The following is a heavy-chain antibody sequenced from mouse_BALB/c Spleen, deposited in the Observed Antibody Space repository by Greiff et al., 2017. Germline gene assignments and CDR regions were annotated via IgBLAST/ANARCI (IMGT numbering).Heavy chain of an antibody. CDR1: GFSLTSYG. V-gene: IGHV2-9*02. CDR3: AVLGYDGAWFAY. CDR2: IWAGGST. Sequence: VQLKESGPGLVAPSQSLSITCTVSGFSLTSYGVHWVRQPPGKGLEWLGVIWAGGSTNYNSALMSRLSISKDNSKSQVFLKMNSLQTDDTAMYYCAVLGYDGAWFAYWGQGTLVTVAA. J-gene: IGHJ3*01. D-gene: IGHD2-14*01.